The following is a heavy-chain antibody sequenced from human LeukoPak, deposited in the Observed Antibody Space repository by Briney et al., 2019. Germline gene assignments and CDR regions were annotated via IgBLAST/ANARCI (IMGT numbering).Heavy chain of an antibody. CDR3: ARSLFPGYLYGMDV. V-gene: IGHV5-51*07. J-gene: IGHJ6*02. D-gene: IGHD1-1*01. Sequence: VASLHTSRQTPPYRLPTYTCNRHHEIPRKCPAHTTTIYPGDSDTTPRPSFQGQVTISADKSITTAYLQWSSLKASDTAMYYCARSLFPGYLYGMDVWGQGTTVTVPS. CDR1: PYRLPTYT. CDR2: IYPGDSDT.